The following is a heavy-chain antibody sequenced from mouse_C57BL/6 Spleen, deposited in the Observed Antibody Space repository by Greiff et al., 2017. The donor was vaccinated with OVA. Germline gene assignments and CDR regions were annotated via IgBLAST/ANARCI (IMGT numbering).Heavy chain of an antibody. Sequence: VKLQESGPELVKPGASVKISCKASGYAFSSSWMNWVKQRPGKGLEWIGRIYPGDGDTNYNGKFKGKATLTADKSSSTAYMQLSSLTSEDSAVYFCASAYYSNYDFDYWGQGTTLTVSS. CDR2: IYPGDGDT. CDR3: ASAYYSNYDFDY. CDR1: GYAFSSSW. J-gene: IGHJ2*01. D-gene: IGHD2-5*01. V-gene: IGHV1-82*01.